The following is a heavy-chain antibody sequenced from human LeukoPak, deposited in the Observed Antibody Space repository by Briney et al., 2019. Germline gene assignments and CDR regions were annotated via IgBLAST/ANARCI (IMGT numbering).Heavy chain of an antibody. Sequence: GGSLRLSCAASGFTFSSYAMSWVRQAPGKGLEWVSAISGSGGSTYYADPVKGRFTISRDNSKNTLYLQMNSLRAEDTAVYYCAKLGGSSSWYTGNWFDPWGQRTLVTVSS. CDR2: ISGSGGST. CDR1: GFTFSSYA. J-gene: IGHJ5*02. V-gene: IGHV3-23*01. CDR3: AKLGGSSSWYTGNWFDP. D-gene: IGHD6-13*01.